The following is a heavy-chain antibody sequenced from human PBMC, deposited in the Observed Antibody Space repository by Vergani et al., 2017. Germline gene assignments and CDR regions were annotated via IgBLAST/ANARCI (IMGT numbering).Heavy chain of an antibody. J-gene: IGHJ6*02. CDR1: GGTFSSYT. Sequence: QVQLVQSGAEVKKPGSSVKVSCKASGGTFSSYTISWVRQAPGQGLEWMGRIIPILGIANYAQKFQGRVTITADKSTSTAYMELSSLRSEDTAVYYCARDGESYYFYYGMDVWGQGTTVNVSS. CDR3: ARDGESYYFYYGMDV. V-gene: IGHV1-69*08. D-gene: IGHD4-17*01. CDR2: IIPILGIA.